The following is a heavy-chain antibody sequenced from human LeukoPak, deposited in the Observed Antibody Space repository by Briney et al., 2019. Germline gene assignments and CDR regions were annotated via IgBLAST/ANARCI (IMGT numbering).Heavy chain of an antibody. CDR3: AREKESDYDFWSGLRWFDP. D-gene: IGHD3-3*01. CDR2: IYYSGST. V-gene: IGHV4-59*11. Sequence: SETLSLTCTASGGSISSHYRSWIRQPPGKGLEWIGYIYYSGSTNYNPSLKSRVTISVDTSKNQFSLKLSSVTAADTAVYYCAREKESDYDFWSGLRWFDPWGQGTLVTVSS. J-gene: IGHJ5*02. CDR1: GGSISSHY.